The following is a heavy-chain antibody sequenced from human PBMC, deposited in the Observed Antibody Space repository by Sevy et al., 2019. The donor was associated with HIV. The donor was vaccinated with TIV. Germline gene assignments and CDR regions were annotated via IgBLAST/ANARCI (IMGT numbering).Heavy chain of an antibody. CDR2: INPNSSGT. D-gene: IGHD2-15*01. J-gene: IGHJ5*02. Sequence: ASVKVSCKASGYTFTGYYMHWVRQAPGQGLEWMGWINPNSSGTNYAQKFQGRVTMTRDTSISTAYMELSRLRSDDTAVYYGAGERVYCSGGWCKPGGWFDPWGQRTLVTVSS. CDR3: AGERVYCSGGWCKPGGWFDP. V-gene: IGHV1-2*02. CDR1: GYTFTGYY.